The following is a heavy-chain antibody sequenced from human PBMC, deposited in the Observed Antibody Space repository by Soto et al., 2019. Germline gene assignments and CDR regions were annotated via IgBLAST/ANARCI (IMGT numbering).Heavy chain of an antibody. V-gene: IGHV3-74*01. CDR2: INSDGSRT. D-gene: IGHD3-22*01. CDR1: GSTFSSYW. Sequence: GGSLRLSCAASGSTFSSYWIHWVRQAPGKGLVWVSRINSDGSRTSYADSAKGRFTISRDNAKNTVYLQMNSLRAEDTAVYYCARGDGDYYDGNGYLGRHWGQGTLVTVSS. J-gene: IGHJ4*02. CDR3: ARGDGDYYDGNGYLGRH.